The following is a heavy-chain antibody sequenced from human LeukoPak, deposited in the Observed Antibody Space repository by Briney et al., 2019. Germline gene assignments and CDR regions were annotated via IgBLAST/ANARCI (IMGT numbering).Heavy chain of an antibody. V-gene: IGHV3-74*01. J-gene: IGHJ3*02. Sequence: PGGSLRLSCAASGFTFSSYWMHWVRQAPGKGLVWVSRISGDGSSTNYADSVKGRFTISRDNTKSTLYLQMNSLRVEDTAVYYCAEYSSRTEIWGQGTMVTVSS. D-gene: IGHD2-2*01. CDR2: ISGDGSST. CDR3: AEYSSRTEI. CDR1: GFTFSSYW.